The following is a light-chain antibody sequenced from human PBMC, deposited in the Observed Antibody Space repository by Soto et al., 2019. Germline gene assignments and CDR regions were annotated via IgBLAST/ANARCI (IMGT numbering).Light chain of an antibody. CDR3: SSYAGSNTWV. J-gene: IGLJ3*02. V-gene: IGLV2-8*01. CDR2: EVS. CDR1: SSDVGGYNY. Sequence: QSVLTQPPSASGSPGQSVTISCTGTSSDVGGYNYVSWYQQHPGKAPKLMIYEVSKRPSGVPDRVSGSKSGNTASLTVSGLQAEDEAGYYCSSYAGSNTWVFGGGTKLTVL.